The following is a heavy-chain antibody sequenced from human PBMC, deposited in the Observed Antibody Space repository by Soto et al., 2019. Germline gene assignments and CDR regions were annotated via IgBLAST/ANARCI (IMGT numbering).Heavy chain of an antibody. CDR3: ARVLSMSGYSYYFDY. CDR1: VGPLSRYA. Sequence: SVKVACKSSVGPLSRYAISLVRQAPGQGLEWMGGIIPIFGTANYAQKFQGRVTITADKSTSTAYMELSSLRSEDTAVYYCARVLSMSGYSYYFDYWGQGTLVTVHS. D-gene: IGHD5-12*01. V-gene: IGHV1-69*06. CDR2: IIPIFGTA. J-gene: IGHJ4*02.